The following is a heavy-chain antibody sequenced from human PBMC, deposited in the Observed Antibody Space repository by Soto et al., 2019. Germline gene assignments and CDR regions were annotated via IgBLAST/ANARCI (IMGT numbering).Heavy chain of an antibody. Sequence: GGSLRLSCAASGFTVSSSYMGWVRQAPGKGLEWVSTIYTPGSTYYADSVKGRFTISRDNSKNTVYLQMNSLRAEDTAVYYCARGLVGATTAFDYCGQGTLVTVSS. CDR2: IYTPGST. J-gene: IGHJ4*02. D-gene: IGHD1-26*01. CDR3: ARGLVGATTAFDY. V-gene: IGHV3-53*01. CDR1: GFTVSSSY.